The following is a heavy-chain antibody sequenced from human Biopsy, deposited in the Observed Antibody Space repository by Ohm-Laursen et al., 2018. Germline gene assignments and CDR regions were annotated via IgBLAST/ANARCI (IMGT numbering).Heavy chain of an antibody. V-gene: IGHV4-59*01. Sequence: TLSLTCTVSGGSISSDYWSWMRQTPGKGLEWVGYIYYSGSTNYNPSLKSRVTISVDTSKNQFSLRLNSVTAADTAVYYCARATNSTGWPYYYFYGMDVWGQGTTVTVSS. J-gene: IGHJ6*02. CDR3: ARATNSTGWPYYYFYGMDV. D-gene: IGHD2/OR15-2a*01. CDR2: IYYSGST. CDR1: GGSISSDY.